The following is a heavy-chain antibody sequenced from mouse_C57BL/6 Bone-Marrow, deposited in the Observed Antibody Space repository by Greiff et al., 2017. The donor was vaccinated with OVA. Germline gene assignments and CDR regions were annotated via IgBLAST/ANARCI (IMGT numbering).Heavy chain of an antibody. V-gene: IGHV1-67*01. D-gene: IGHD1-1*01. CDR2: ISTYYGDA. J-gene: IGHJ2*01. CDR3: AITVDYGSDY. CDR1: GYTFTDYA. Sequence: VQLQQSGPELVRPGVSVKISCKGSGYTFTDYAMHWVKQSHAKSLEWIGVISTYYGDASYNQKFKGKATLTVDKSSSTAYMQLSSLTSEDSAVYYCAITVDYGSDYWGQGTTLTVSS.